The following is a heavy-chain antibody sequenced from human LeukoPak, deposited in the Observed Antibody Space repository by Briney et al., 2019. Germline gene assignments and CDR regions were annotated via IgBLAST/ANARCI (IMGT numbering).Heavy chain of an antibody. D-gene: IGHD3-10*01. CDR3: ATDQRGAGLGFRYGSGSYNGMDV. V-gene: IGHV1-24*01. CDR2: FDPEDGET. Sequence: ASVKVSCKVSGYTLTELSMHWVRQAPGKGLEWMGGFDPEDGETLYAQKFQGRVTMTEDTSTDTAYMELSSLRSEDTAVYYCATDQRGAGLGFRYGSGSYNGMDVWGQGTTVTVSS. J-gene: IGHJ6*02. CDR1: GYTLTELS.